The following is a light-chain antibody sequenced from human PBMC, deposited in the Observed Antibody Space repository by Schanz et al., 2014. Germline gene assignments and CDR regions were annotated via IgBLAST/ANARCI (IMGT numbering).Light chain of an antibody. CDR3: SSYTPSSTWV. CDR2: DVN. J-gene: IGLJ3*02. V-gene: IGLV2-14*01. Sequence: QSALTQPASVSGSPGQSITISCTGTSSDVGGYNYVSWYQQHPGKAPKLMIYDVNNRPSGVSNRFSGSKSGNTASLTISGLQAEDEADYYCSSYTPSSTWVFGGGTKLTVL. CDR1: SSDVGGYNY.